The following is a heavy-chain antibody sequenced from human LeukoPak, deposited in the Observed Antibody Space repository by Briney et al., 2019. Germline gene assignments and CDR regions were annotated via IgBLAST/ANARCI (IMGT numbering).Heavy chain of an antibody. J-gene: IGHJ4*02. CDR2: IYYSGST. CDR3: ARGRSGGSGSYYTYYFDY. CDR1: GGSLSSGGYY. D-gene: IGHD3-10*01. Sequence: PSQTLSLTCTVSGGSLSSGGYYWGWLRQHPGTGLEWIGYIYYSGSTYYNPSLKSRVTISVDTSKNQFSLKLSSVTAADTAVYYCARGRSGGSGSYYTYYFDYWGQGTLVTVSS. V-gene: IGHV4-31*03.